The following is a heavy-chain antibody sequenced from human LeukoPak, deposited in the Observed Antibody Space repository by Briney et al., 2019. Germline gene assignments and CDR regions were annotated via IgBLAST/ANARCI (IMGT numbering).Heavy chain of an antibody. CDR1: GYTFTGYY. CDR2: INPNSGGT. Sequence: ASVKVSCKASGYTFTGYYMHWVRQAPGQGLEWMGWINPNSGGTNYAQKFQGRVTMTRDTSISTAYMELSRLRSDDTAVYYCAREPGYRGYDYSYCSGGSCHLWGQGTLVTVSS. D-gene: IGHD2-15*01. V-gene: IGHV1-2*02. J-gene: IGHJ5*02. CDR3: AREPGYRGYDYSYCSGGSCHL.